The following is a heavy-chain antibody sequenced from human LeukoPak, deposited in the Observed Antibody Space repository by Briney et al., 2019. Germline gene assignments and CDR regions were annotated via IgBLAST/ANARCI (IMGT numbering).Heavy chain of an antibody. CDR2: ITSISSSI. V-gene: IGHV3-11*06. D-gene: IGHD6-13*01. CDR1: GGSFSGYY. J-gene: IGHJ3*02. Sequence: KPSETLSLTCAVYGGSFSGYYWSWIRQPPGKGLEWVSSITSISSSINYADSVKGRFTISRDNAKNSIYVQMKSLRAEDTAVYYCARARGSSWSTDAFDIWGQGTMVTVSS. CDR3: ARARGSSWSTDAFDI.